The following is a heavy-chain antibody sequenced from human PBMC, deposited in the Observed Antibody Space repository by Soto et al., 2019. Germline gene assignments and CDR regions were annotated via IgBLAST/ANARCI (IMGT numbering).Heavy chain of an antibody. V-gene: IGHV3-74*01. D-gene: IGHD2-21*01. CDR1: TFTFRSYW. Sequence: GGSLRLSCVASTFTFRSYWMHWVRQAPGKGLVWVSRINTDGTTTTYADSVKGRFTTSRDNAANTLYLQMNSLRAEDTAVYYCATVPTGKFGVWNSWGQGTLVTVSS. CDR2: INTDGTTT. CDR3: ATVPTGKFGVWNS. J-gene: IGHJ4*02.